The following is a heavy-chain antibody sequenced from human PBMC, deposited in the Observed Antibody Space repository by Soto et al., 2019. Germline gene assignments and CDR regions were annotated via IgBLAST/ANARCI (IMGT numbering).Heavy chain of an antibody. Sequence: SETLSLTCTVSGGSLSSGGYYWSWIRQHPGKGLEWIGYIYYSGSTYYNPSLKSRVTISVDTSKNQFSLKLSSVTAADTAVYYCARGLLWFGELLGWFDPWGQGTLVNVSS. J-gene: IGHJ5*02. D-gene: IGHD3-10*01. CDR2: IYYSGST. CDR1: GGSLSSGGYY. V-gene: IGHV4-31*03. CDR3: ARGLLWFGELLGWFDP.